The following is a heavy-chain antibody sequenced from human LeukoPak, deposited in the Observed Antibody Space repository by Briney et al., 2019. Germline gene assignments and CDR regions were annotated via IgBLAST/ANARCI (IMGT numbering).Heavy chain of an antibody. CDR2: VYHSGST. J-gene: IGHJ4*02. CDR3: AGAVAGYFDY. D-gene: IGHD6-19*01. Sequence: SETLSLTCAVSGGSISSSDWWSWVRQPPGKGLEWIGEVYHSGSTKHNPTLKSRVTISVDTSKNQFSLKLSSVTAADTAVYYCAGAVAGYFDYWGQGTLVTVSS. V-gene: IGHV4-4*02. CDR1: GGSISSSDW.